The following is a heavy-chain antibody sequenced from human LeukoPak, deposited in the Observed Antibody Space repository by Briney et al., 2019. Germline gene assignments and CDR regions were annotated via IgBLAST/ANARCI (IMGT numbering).Heavy chain of an antibody. Sequence: SETLSLTCTVSGGSISSYYWSWIRQPPGKGLEWIGYIYYSGSTNYNPSLKSRVTISVDTSKNQFSLKLSSVTAADTAVYYCARGTRLYSSDRWGQGTLVTVSP. D-gene: IGHD6-19*01. V-gene: IGHV4-59*01. CDR2: IYYSGST. J-gene: IGHJ4*02. CDR3: ARGTRLYSSDR. CDR1: GGSISSYY.